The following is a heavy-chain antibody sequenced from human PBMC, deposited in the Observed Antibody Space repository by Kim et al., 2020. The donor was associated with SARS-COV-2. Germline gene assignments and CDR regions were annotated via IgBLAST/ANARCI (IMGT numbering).Heavy chain of an antibody. J-gene: IGHJ4*02. CDR3: SRGYDSSDYYPFDY. CDR1: GFTFSDYW. D-gene: IGHD3-22*01. Sequence: GGSLRLSCAASGFTFSDYWMHWVRQAPGKGLVWVSRINSDASSTTYADSVRGRFTISRDNAKNTVYLQMNSLRAEDTAVYYCSRGYDSSDYYPFDYWGQGTLVTVSS. V-gene: IGHV3-74*03. CDR2: INSDASST.